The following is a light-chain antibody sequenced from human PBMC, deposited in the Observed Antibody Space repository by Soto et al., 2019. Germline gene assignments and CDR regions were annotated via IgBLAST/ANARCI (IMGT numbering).Light chain of an antibody. V-gene: IGKV3-20*01. J-gene: IGKJ1*01. CDR2: GAS. Sequence: EIVLTQSPGTLSLSPGERATLSCRASQSVSSSSLAWYQQKGGQAPRLLIYGASSRATGIPDRFSGSGSGTDFTLTISRLEPDDFAVYYCQQYGSSQWTFGQGTKVDIK. CDR3: QQYGSSQWT. CDR1: QSVSSSS.